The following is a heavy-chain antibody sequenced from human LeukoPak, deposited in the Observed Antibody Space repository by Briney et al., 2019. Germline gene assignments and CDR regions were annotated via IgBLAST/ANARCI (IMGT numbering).Heavy chain of an antibody. CDR2: IYHSGST. Sequence: SETLSLTCTVSGGSISSYYWSWIRQPPGKGLEWIGSIYHSGSTYYNPSLKSRVTISVDTSKNQFSLKLSSVTAADMAVYYCARTTEGYCRGRSCYSYYYYMDVWGKGTTVTVSS. V-gene: IGHV4-59*01. J-gene: IGHJ6*03. CDR1: GGSISSYY. CDR3: ARTTEGYCRGRSCYSYYYYMDV. D-gene: IGHD2-15*01.